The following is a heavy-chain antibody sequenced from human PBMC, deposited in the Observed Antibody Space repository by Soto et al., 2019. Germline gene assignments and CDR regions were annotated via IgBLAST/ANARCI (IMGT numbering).Heavy chain of an antibody. V-gene: IGHV3-30*18. CDR1: GFTFSSYG. J-gene: IGHJ5*02. CDR3: AKDPKSPISTGTTSRNWFDP. D-gene: IGHD1-7*01. CDR2: ISYDGSNK. Sequence: GGSLRLSCAASGFTFSSYGMHWVRQAPGKGLEWVAVISYDGSNKYYADSVKGRFTISRDNSKNTLYLQMNSLRAEDTAAYYCAKDPKSPISTGTTSRNWFDPWGQGTLVTVSS.